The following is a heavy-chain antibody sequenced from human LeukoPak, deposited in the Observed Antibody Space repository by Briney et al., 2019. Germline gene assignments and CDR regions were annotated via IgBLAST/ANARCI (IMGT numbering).Heavy chain of an antibody. Sequence: SETLSLTCAVYGGSFSGYYWSWIRQPPGKGLEWIGEINHSGSTNYNPSLKSRVTISVDTSKNQFSLKLSSVTAADTAVYYCARESATVRGVIIDYWGQGTLVTVSS. CDR3: ARESATVRGVIIDY. CDR2: INHSGST. V-gene: IGHV4-34*01. D-gene: IGHD3-10*01. CDR1: GGSFSGYY. J-gene: IGHJ4*02.